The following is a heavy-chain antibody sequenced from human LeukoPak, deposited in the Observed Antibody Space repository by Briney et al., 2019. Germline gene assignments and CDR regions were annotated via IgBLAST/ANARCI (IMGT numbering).Heavy chain of an antibody. J-gene: IGHJ6*03. V-gene: IGHV1-2*02. CDR2: INPNSGGT. D-gene: IGHD2-2*01. CDR3: ARDRLGYCSSTSCIRARSHYYYYMDV. CDR1: GYTFTGYY. Sequence: GASVKVSCKASGYTFTGYYMHWVRQAPGQGLEWMGWINPNSGGTNYAQKFQGRVTMTRDTSISTAYMELRSLRSDDTAVYYCARDRLGYCSSTSCIRARSHYYYYMDVWGKGTTVTISS.